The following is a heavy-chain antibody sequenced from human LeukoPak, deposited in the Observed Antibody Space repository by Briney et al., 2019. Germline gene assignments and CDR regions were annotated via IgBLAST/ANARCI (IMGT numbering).Heavy chain of an antibody. CDR2: IYSGGST. CDR1: GFTVSSNY. Sequence: GGSLRLSCAASGFTVSSNYMSWAHQAPGKGLEWVSVIYSGGSTYYADSVKGRFTISRDNSKNTLYLQMNSLRAEDTAVYYCARTSITMVRGVIVFGAFDIWGQGTMVTVSS. D-gene: IGHD3-10*01. V-gene: IGHV3-66*01. J-gene: IGHJ3*02. CDR3: ARTSITMVRGVIVFGAFDI.